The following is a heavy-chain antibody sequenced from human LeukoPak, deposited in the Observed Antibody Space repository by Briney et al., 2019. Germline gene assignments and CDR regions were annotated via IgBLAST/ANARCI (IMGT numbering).Heavy chain of an antibody. J-gene: IGHJ4*02. CDR1: GFTFSSYS. Sequence: GSLRLSCAASGFTFSSYSMNWVRQAPGKGLEWVSSISSSSSYIYYADSVKGRFTISRDNAKNELSLQMNSLRAEDTAVYYCARDGSSGWYFFSRYWGQGTLVTVSS. CDR2: ISSSSSYI. CDR3: ARDGSSGWYFFSRY. V-gene: IGHV3-21*01. D-gene: IGHD6-19*01.